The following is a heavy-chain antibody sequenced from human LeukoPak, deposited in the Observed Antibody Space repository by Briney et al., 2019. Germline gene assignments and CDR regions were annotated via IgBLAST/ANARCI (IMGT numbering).Heavy chain of an antibody. CDR1: GFTFSSYA. Sequence: GGSLRLSCVASGFTFSSYAMSWVCQAPARGLEWVGSLRGDGDTFYADSVKGRFTLSRDESRNTVYLQLNNLRVEDTAVYYCAKASWVSSADAVLWGQGTPVTVSS. CDR3: AKASWVSSADAVL. J-gene: IGHJ4*02. CDR2: LRGDGDT. D-gene: IGHD3-16*01. V-gene: IGHV3-23*01.